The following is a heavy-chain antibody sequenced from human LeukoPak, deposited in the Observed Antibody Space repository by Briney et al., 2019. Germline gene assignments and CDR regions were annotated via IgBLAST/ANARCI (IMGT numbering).Heavy chain of an antibody. CDR3: ARDRDSRLRLGELSLVFDY. CDR1: GFTFSSYS. V-gene: IGHV3-21*01. D-gene: IGHD3-16*02. CDR2: ISSSSSYI. Sequence: PGGSLRLSCAASGFTFSSYSMNWVRQAPGKGLEWVSSISSSSSYIYYADSVKGRFTISRDNAKNSLYLQMNSLRAEDTAVYYCARDRDSRLRLGELSLVFDYWGQGTLVTVSS. J-gene: IGHJ4*02.